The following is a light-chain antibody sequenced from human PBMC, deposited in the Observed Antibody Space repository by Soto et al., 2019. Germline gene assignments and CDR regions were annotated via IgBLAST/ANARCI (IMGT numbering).Light chain of an antibody. Sequence: DIQMTQSPSSLSASVGDRVTITCRASESIARHLNWYQQKPGKAPKLLIYAASSLQNGVPSRFRGGGSWTDSTLTINNLQPDDFAAYYCQQTYSTLSITFGQGTRLQIK. J-gene: IGKJ5*01. CDR2: AAS. CDR1: ESIARH. CDR3: QQTYSTLSIT. V-gene: IGKV1-39*01.